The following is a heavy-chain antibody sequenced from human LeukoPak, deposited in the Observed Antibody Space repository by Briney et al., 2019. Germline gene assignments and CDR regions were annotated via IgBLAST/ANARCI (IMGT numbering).Heavy chain of an antibody. V-gene: IGHV1-8*03. CDR2: MNPNSGNT. CDR1: GYTFTSSD. CDR3: ARGRISITGTSDLDY. Sequence: GASVKVSCKASGYTFTSSDINWVRQATGHGLEWMGWMNPNSGNTGYAQKFQGRVTITRNTSISTAYMKLSSLRSDDTAVYYCARGRISITGTSDLDYWGQGTLVTVSS. D-gene: IGHD1/OR15-1a*01. J-gene: IGHJ4*02.